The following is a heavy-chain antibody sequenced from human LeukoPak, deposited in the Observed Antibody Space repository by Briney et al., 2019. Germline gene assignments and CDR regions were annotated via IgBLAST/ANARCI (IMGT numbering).Heavy chain of an antibody. CDR3: VRAVLNIRNGLDI. CDR1: GFSFSRYW. J-gene: IGHJ3*02. D-gene: IGHD3-10*01. Sequence: PGGSLRLSCVTSGFSFSRYWTHWVRRVPDKGLVWVARISTDGVTTDYARSVKGRFAISTDNAKNTLYLQINSLRGEDTAVYYCVRAVLNIRNGLDIWGQGTMGTVSS. V-gene: IGHV3-74*01. CDR2: ISTDGVTT.